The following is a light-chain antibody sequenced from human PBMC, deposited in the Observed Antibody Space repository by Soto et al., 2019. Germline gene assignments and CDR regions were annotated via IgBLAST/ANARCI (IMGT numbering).Light chain of an antibody. CDR2: DVS. Sequence: QSALTQPASVSGSPGQSITISCNGTSSDVGGYNYVSWYQQHPGKAPILMIYDVSNRPSGVSNRFSGAKAGNTASLNISGIQAEDEADDYGSSYTSSSTRGGFGGGTKLTVL. J-gene: IGLJ2*01. CDR1: SSDVGGYNY. V-gene: IGLV2-14*01. CDR3: SSYTSSSTRGG.